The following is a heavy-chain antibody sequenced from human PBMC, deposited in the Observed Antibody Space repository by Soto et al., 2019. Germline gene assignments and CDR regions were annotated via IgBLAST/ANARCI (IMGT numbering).Heavy chain of an antibody. Sequence: QVQLVESGGGVVQPGRSLRLSCAASGFTFSDYTVHWVRQAPGKGLQWVAIISKDGTNKFYADSVKGRFTISRDNSKNTLYLQMNSLRAEDTAVYYCARTQGRYFDYWGQGTLVTVSS. CDR1: GFTFSDYT. V-gene: IGHV3-30-3*01. CDR2: ISKDGTNK. J-gene: IGHJ4*02. D-gene: IGHD3-16*01. CDR3: ARTQGRYFDY.